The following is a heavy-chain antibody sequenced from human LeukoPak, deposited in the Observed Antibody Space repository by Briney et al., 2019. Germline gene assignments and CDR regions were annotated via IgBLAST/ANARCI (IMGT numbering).Heavy chain of an antibody. CDR1: GYTFTSYY. Sequence: ASVKVSCKASGYTFTSYYIHWVRQAPGQGLEWMGWINPNSGATDFARKFQGRVTLTRDTSINTVFMELAGLRSDETAMYYCARVSESYAYAQFYFDYWGQGTLVTVSS. V-gene: IGHV1-2*02. CDR3: ARVSESYAYAQFYFDY. D-gene: IGHD2-2*01. J-gene: IGHJ4*02. CDR2: INPNSGAT.